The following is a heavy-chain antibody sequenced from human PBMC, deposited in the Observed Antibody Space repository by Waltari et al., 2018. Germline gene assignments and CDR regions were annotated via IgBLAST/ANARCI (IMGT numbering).Heavy chain of an antibody. D-gene: IGHD2-21*02. CDR1: GGSISGFY. V-gene: IGHV4-59*01. J-gene: IGHJ5*02. CDR3: ARGGGGDWEWFDP. CDR2: IYYTGST. Sequence: QVQLQESVPSLLKPSETLSLICTVSGGSISGFYWSWVRQPPGKGLDWIGYIYYTGSTNFNPSLKSRVTMSVDTSKNQFSLKLSSVTAADTAFYYCARGGGGDWEWFDPWGQGTLVTVSS.